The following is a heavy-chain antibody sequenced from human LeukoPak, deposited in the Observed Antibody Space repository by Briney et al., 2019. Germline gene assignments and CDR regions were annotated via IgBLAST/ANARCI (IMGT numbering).Heavy chain of an antibody. CDR2: INTNGADT. D-gene: IGHD6-6*01. Sequence: GGSLRLSCSASGFTFKSYAMHWVRQAPGKGLEYVSSINTNGADTYYADSVKGRFTISGDNSRNTVYVQMNSLTPEDTAVYYCVKGLDYSSSQMDSWGQGTLVTVSS. CDR3: VKGLDYSSSQMDS. J-gene: IGHJ4*02. V-gene: IGHV3-64*05. CDR1: GFTFKSYA.